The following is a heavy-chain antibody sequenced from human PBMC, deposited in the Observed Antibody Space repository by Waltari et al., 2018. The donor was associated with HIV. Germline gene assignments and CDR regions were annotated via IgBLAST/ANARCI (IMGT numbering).Heavy chain of an antibody. CDR1: GYTFNSNC. CDR2: IYPGDSDT. D-gene: IGHD3-10*01. J-gene: IGHJ4*02. Sequence: EVQLVQSGAEVTKPGESLNISCMGSGYTFNSNCNAWMRQMPGKGLEWMGIIYPGDSDTRYSPSFQGQVTISADKSISTAYLQWSSLKASDTAMYYCARTYRGSGSYFDYWGQGTLVTVSS. CDR3: ARTYRGSGSYFDY. V-gene: IGHV5-51*03.